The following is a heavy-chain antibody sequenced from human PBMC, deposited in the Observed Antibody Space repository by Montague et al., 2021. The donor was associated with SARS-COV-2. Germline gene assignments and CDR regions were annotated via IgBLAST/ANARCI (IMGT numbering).Heavy chain of an antibody. D-gene: IGHD2-8*01. V-gene: IGHV4-34*01. J-gene: IGHJ4*02. CDR2: VNHSGST. CDR1: GGSFSGYY. Sequence: SEILSLTCAVSGGSFSGYYWNWFRQPPGGGLEWIGEVNHSGSTNYNPSLNSRVTMSVVTAKNQFSLKLSSVTAADTAVYYCARGARQGYGVRRGYFDSWGQGTLVTVSS. CDR3: ARGARQGYGVRRGYFDS.